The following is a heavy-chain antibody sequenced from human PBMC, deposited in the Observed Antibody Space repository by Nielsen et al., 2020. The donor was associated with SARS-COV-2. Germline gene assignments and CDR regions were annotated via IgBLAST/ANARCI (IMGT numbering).Heavy chain of an antibody. CDR2: ISWNSGSI. J-gene: IGHJ4*02. CDR1: GFTFDDYA. D-gene: IGHD6-13*01. Sequence: SLKISCAASGFTFDDYAMHWVRQAPGKGLEWVSGISWNSGSIGYADSVKGRFTISRDNAKNSLYLQMNSLRAEDTGLYYCAKAPNPLAAAGYYYFNYWGQGTLVNVSS. V-gene: IGHV3-9*01. CDR3: AKAPNPLAAAGYYYFNY.